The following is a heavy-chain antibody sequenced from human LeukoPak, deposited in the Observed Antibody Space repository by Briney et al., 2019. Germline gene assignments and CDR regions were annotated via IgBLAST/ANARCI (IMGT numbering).Heavy chain of an antibody. Sequence: QPGGSLRLSCEGSGFSFSGYGMHWVREAPGKGLEWVAVISDDGSNQYFANSVEGRFAISRDNSKDTVYLHMNGVRPEDTAVYFCAQDLPADPGCGWYRVRFIFHSWGQGTMVTVSA. CDR3: AQDLPADPGCGWYRVRFIFHS. CDR1: GFSFSGYG. D-gene: IGHD6-19*01. V-gene: IGHV3-30*18. CDR2: ISDDGSNQ. J-gene: IGHJ4*02.